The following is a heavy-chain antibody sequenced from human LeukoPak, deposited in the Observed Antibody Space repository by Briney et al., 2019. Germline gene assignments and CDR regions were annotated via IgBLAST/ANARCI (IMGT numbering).Heavy chain of an antibody. V-gene: IGHV3-30-3*01. CDR2: ISYDGSNK. D-gene: IGHD3-22*01. Sequence: PGGSLRLSCAASGFTFSSYAMHWVRQAPGKGLEWVAVISYDGSNKYYADSVKGRFTISRDNSKSTLYLQMNSLRAEDTAVYYCARDYYDSSGYYGLLDYWGQGTLVTVSS. CDR3: ARDYYDSSGYYGLLDY. CDR1: GFTFSSYA. J-gene: IGHJ4*02.